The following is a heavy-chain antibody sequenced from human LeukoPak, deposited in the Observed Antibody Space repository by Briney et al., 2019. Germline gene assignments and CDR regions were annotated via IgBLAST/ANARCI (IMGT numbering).Heavy chain of an antibody. D-gene: IGHD4-17*01. CDR2: IYYSGST. V-gene: IGHV4-59*01. Sequence: SETLSLTCAVYGGSFSGYYWSWIRQPPVKGLEWIGYIYYSGSTNYNPSLKSRVTISVDTSKNQFSLKLSSVTAADTAVYYCATFRASYGDYVYWGQGTLVTVSS. J-gene: IGHJ4*02. CDR3: ATFRASYGDYVY. CDR1: GGSFSGYY.